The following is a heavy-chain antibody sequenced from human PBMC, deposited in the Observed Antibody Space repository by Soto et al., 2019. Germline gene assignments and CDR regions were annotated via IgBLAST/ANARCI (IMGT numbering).Heavy chain of an antibody. V-gene: IGHV4-31*03. CDR3: ARDGTFSSGPGANGMDV. Sequence: PSETLSLTCTVSGGSISSGGYYWSWIRQHPGKGLEWIGYIYYSGTTYYNPSLKSRVTISVDTSKNQFSLKLSSVTAADTAVYYCARDGTFSSGPGANGMDVWGQGTTVTVSS. D-gene: IGHD6-19*01. CDR2: IYYSGTT. J-gene: IGHJ6*02. CDR1: GGSISSGGYY.